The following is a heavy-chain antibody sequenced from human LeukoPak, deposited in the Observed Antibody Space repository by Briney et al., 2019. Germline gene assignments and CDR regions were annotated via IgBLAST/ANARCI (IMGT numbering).Heavy chain of an antibody. CDR1: GGSISSSSYY. CDR3: ARDSGYSSSSRENNWFDP. V-gene: IGHV4-39*07. CDR2: IYYSGST. J-gene: IGHJ5*02. D-gene: IGHD6-6*01. Sequence: SETLSLTCTVSGGSISSSSYYWGWIRQPPRKGLEWIGSIYYSGSTYYNPSLKSRVTISVDTSKNQFSLKLSSVTAADTAVYYCARDSGYSSSSRENNWFDPWGQGTLVTVSS.